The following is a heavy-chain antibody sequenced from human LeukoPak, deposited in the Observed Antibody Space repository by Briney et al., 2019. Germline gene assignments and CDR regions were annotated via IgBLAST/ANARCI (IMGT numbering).Heavy chain of an antibody. Sequence: SETLSLTCTVSGYSISSGYYWGWIRQPPGKRLEWVGSISSSGNTYYNPTLKSRVTISVDTSKNLFSLNLTSVTTADAAVYYCARDLGYSGFDWAPWGQGTLVTVSS. CDR3: ARDLGYSGFDWAP. CDR1: GYSISSGYY. D-gene: IGHD5-12*01. CDR2: ISSSGNT. J-gene: IGHJ5*02. V-gene: IGHV4-38-2*02.